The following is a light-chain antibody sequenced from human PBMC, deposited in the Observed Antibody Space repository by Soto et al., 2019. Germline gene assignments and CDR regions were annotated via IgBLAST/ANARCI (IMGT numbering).Light chain of an antibody. Sequence: QSVLTQPASVSASPGQSITFSCTGTSSDVGGYNYVSWYQQHPGKAPKLMIYDVNNRPSGVSNRFSGSKSGNTASLTISGLQAEDEADYYCSSYTTSRTVVFGGGTKLTVL. CDR2: DVN. CDR1: SSDVGGYNY. V-gene: IGLV2-14*03. CDR3: SSYTTSRTVV. J-gene: IGLJ2*01.